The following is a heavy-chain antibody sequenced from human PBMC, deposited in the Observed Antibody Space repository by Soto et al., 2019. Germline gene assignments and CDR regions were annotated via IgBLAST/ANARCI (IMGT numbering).Heavy chain of an antibody. J-gene: IGHJ6*03. V-gene: IGHV6-1*01. CDR2: TYYRSRWSN. D-gene: IGHD1-7*01. Sequence: QVQLQESGPGLVKPSQTLSLTCAISGDSVSSNSAAWNWIRLSPSRGLEWLARTYYRSRWSNDYAVTVRSRITVNPDTSKNPFSLQLTSVTPEDTAVYYCAGTTSHQWYYMDVWGKGTTVTVSS. CDR1: GDSVSSNSAA. CDR3: AGTTSHQWYYMDV.